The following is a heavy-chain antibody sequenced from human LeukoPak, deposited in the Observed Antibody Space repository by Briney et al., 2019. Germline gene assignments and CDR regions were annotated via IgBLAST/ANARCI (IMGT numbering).Heavy chain of an antibody. Sequence: PSETLSLTCNVSGGSISNYYWNWIRQPPGKGLEWIGYIYYSGSTNYNPSLKSRVTISVDTSKKQFSLKLTSVTVADTAVYYCARETSQKGAHYMDVWGKGTTVTISS. CDR3: ARETSQKGAHYMDV. CDR1: GGSISNYY. CDR2: IYYSGST. J-gene: IGHJ6*03. D-gene: IGHD3-16*01. V-gene: IGHV4-59*01.